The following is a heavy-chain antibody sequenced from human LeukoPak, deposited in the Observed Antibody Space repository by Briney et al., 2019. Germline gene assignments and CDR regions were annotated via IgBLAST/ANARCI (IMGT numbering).Heavy chain of an antibody. CDR3: AATTVTHWGIDSDY. D-gene: IGHD4-11*01. V-gene: IGHV4-34*01. Sequence: PSETLSLTCAVYGGSFSGYYWSWIRQPPGKGLEWIGEINHSGSTNCNPSLKSRVTISVDTSKNQFSLKLSSVTAADTAVYYCAATTVTHWGIDSDYWGQGTLVTVSS. J-gene: IGHJ4*02. CDR1: GGSFSGYY. CDR2: INHSGST.